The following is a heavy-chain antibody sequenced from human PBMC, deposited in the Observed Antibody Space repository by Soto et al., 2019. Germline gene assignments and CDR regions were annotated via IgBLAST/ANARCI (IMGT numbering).Heavy chain of an antibody. Sequence: QVQLVQSGAEVKKPGSSVKVSCKASGGTFSSYAISWVRQAPGQGLEWMGGIIPIFGTANYAQKFQGRVTITADESTGTAYMELSSLRSEDPAVYYGTGNPQGGPDYWGKGTLSPSPQ. D-gene: IGHD1-1*01. CDR3: TGNPQGGPDY. V-gene: IGHV1-69*01. CDR2: IIPIFGTA. CDR1: GGTFSSYA. J-gene: IGHJ4*02.